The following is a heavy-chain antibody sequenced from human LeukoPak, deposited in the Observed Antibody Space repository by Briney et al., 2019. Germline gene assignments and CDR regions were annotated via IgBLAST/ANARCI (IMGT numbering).Heavy chain of an antibody. D-gene: IGHD2-2*01. J-gene: IGHJ6*02. Sequence: GALRLSCAAFGFTFSSKSMNWVRQAPGKGLEWVSSISSSSNYIYYADSVKGRFTISRDNAKNSLYLQMNSLRAEDTAVYYCARGYCSSTSCYGYYYYGMDVWGQGTTVTVSS. CDR1: GFTFSSKS. CDR3: ARGYCSSTSCYGYYYYGMDV. CDR2: ISSSSNYI. V-gene: IGHV3-21*01.